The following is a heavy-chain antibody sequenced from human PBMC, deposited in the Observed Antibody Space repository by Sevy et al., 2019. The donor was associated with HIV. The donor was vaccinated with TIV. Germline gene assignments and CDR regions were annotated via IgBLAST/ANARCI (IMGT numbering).Heavy chain of an antibody. CDR2: ISWVAKKT. J-gene: IGHJ4*02. CDR1: GFTFDDYT. V-gene: IGHV3-43*01. CDR3: AKDIPGYSGFDH. D-gene: IGHD3-10*01. Sequence: GGSLRLSCAASGFTFDDYTMHWVRQVPGKGLEWVSLISWVAKKTDYADSVEGRFTVSRDNRKNSLYLQMNSLRSEDTALYFCAKDIPGYSGFDHWGQGTLVTVSS.